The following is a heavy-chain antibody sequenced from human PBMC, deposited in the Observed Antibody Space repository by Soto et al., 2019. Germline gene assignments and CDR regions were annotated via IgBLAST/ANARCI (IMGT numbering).Heavy chain of an antibody. CDR3: AKDLRDWGFFDY. Sequence: VQLLESGGGLVQPGGSLRLSCAASGFSFHTYAMGWVRQAPGKGLEWVSSLSGSGGSTNYADSVKGRFTISRDNSKDTLYLQMNNLRAEDTAMYYCAKDLRDWGFFDYWGLGTLVTFSS. CDR1: GFSFHTYA. D-gene: IGHD3-16*01. V-gene: IGHV3-23*01. CDR2: LSGSGGST. J-gene: IGHJ4*02.